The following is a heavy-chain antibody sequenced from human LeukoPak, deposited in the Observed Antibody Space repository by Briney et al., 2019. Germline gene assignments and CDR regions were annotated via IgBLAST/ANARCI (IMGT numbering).Heavy chain of an antibody. J-gene: IGHJ5*02. D-gene: IGHD4-17*01. CDR3: ARDVYYGDYLGGWFDP. CDR1: GFTFSDYY. CDR2: ISSSGSTI. V-gene: IGHV3-11*04. Sequence: GRSLRLSCAASGFTFSDYYMSWIRQAPGKGLEWVSYISSSGSTIYYADSVKGRFTISRDNAKNSLYLQMNSLRAEDTAVYYCARDVYYGDYLGGWFDPWGQGTLVTVSS.